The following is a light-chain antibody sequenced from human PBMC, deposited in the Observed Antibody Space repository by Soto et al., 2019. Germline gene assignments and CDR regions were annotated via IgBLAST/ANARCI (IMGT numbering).Light chain of an antibody. V-gene: IGKV3-15*01. CDR1: QSVSSN. Sequence: EVVMTQSPATLSVSPGERATLSCRASQSVSSNLAWYQQKPGQAPRLLIYGASTRATGIPARFSGSGSGTEFTLTIRSLQSEDFAVYYCQKYTNWPPWTFGQGTKVEIK. CDR3: QKYTNWPPWT. J-gene: IGKJ1*01. CDR2: GAS.